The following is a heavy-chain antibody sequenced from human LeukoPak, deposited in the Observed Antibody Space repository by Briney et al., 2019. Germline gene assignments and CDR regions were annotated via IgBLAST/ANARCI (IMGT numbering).Heavy chain of an antibody. D-gene: IGHD2/OR15-2a*01. CDR1: GGSISSYY. V-gene: IGHV4-59*08. CDR2: IYYSGST. J-gene: IGHJ4*02. Sequence: PSETLSLTCTVSGGSISSYYWSWIRQPPGKGLEWIGYIYYSGSTNYNPSLKSRVTISVDTSKNQFSLKLSSVTAADTAVYYCARHVGIAPVNLYYFDYWGQGTLVTVSS. CDR3: ARHVGIAPVNLYYFDY.